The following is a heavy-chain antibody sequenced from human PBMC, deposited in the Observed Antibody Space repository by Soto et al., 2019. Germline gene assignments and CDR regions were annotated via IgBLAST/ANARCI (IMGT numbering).Heavy chain of an antibody. V-gene: IGHV5-51*01. D-gene: IGHD3-10*01. CDR2: IYPGDSDT. CDR3: ARIKGSSGSYYYYGMDV. J-gene: IGHJ6*02. CDR1: GYSFTSYW. Sequence: LGESLKISCKGSGYSFTSYWIGWVRQMPGKGLEWMGIIYPGDSDTRYSPSFQGQVTISADKSISTAYLQWSSLKASDTAMYYCARIKGSSGSYYYYGMDVWGQGTTVTVSS.